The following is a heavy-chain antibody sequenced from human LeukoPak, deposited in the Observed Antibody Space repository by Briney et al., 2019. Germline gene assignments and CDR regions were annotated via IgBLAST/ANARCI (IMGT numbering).Heavy chain of an antibody. Sequence: PGGSLRLSCAASGFTFSSYGMHWVRQAPGKGLEWVAFIRYDGSNKYYADSVKGRFTISRDNSKNTLYLQMNSLRAEDTAVYYCAKDFGSGSYPYYYYYYMDVWGKGTTVTISS. CDR2: IRYDGSNK. D-gene: IGHD1-26*01. CDR1: GFTFSSYG. CDR3: AKDFGSGSYPYYYYYYMDV. J-gene: IGHJ6*03. V-gene: IGHV3-30*02.